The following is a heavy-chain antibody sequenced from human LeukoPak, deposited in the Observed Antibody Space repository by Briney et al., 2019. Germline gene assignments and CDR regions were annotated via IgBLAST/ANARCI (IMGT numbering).Heavy chain of an antibody. Sequence: GASVKVSCKASGYTFTGYYMHWVRQAPGQGLEWVGWINPNSGGTNYAQKFQGRVTMTRDTSISTAYMELSRLRSDDTAVYYCARPFRYCSGGSCSHFSAWGQGTLVTVSS. J-gene: IGHJ5*02. CDR3: ARPFRYCSGGSCSHFSA. CDR1: GYTFTGYY. CDR2: INPNSGGT. D-gene: IGHD2-15*01. V-gene: IGHV1-2*02.